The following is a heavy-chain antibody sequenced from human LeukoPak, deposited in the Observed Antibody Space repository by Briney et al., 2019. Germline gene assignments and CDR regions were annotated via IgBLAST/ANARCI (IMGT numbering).Heavy chain of an antibody. D-gene: IGHD3-22*01. J-gene: IGHJ4*02. CDR2: IIPILGIA. CDR3: ARDTPQHYYDSSGPLEVYFDY. Sequence: SVKVSCKASGGTFSSYAISWVRQAPGQGLEWMGRIIPILGIANYAQKFQGRVTITADKSTSTAYMELSSLRSEDTAVYYCARDTPQHYYDSSGPLEVYFDYWGQGTLVTVSS. CDR1: GGTFSSYA. V-gene: IGHV1-69*04.